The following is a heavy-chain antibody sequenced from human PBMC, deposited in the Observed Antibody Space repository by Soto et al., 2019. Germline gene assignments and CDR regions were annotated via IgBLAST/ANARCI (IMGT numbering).Heavy chain of an antibody. CDR2: ISGSGGST. V-gene: IGHV3-23*01. CDR1: GFTFSSYA. CDR3: ARAQGDYDGYYYGMDV. Sequence: GGSLRLSCAASGFTFSSYAMSWVRQAPGKGLEWVSAISGSGGSTYYADSVKGRFTISRDNSKNTLYLQMNSLRAEDTAVYYCARAQGDYDGYYYGMDVWGQGTTVTVSS. D-gene: IGHD4-17*01. J-gene: IGHJ6*02.